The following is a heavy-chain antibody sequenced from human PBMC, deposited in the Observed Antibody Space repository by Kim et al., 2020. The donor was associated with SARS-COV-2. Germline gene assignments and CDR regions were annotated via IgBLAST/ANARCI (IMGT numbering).Heavy chain of an antibody. CDR1: GYTFSNYA. D-gene: IGHD2-15*01. Sequence: ASVKVSCKASGYTFSNYAIHWVRQAPGQRLECMGWIIGGNGNTYYSPKFQGRVTFTRDTSATTAYMELSSVRSEDTAVYYCARGGGPGLGYWGQGTLVTVSS. V-gene: IGHV1-3*01. CDR2: IIGGNGNT. CDR3: ARGGGPGLGY. J-gene: IGHJ4*02.